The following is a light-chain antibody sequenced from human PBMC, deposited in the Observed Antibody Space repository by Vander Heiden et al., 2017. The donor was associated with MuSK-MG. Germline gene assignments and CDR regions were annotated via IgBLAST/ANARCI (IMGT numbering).Light chain of an antibody. CDR1: QSISSY. CDR2: AAS. J-gene: IGKJ3*01. Sequence: DIPMTQSPSSLSASVGDRVTITCRASQSISSYLNWYQQKPGKAPKLLIYAASSLQSGVPSRFSGSGSGTDFTLTISSLQPEDFATYYCQQSYSTPQLTFGRGTKVDIK. CDR3: QQSYSTPQLT. V-gene: IGKV1-39*01.